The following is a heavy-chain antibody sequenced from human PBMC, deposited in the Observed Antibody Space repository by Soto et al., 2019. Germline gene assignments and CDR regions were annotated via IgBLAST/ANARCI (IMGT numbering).Heavy chain of an antibody. J-gene: IGHJ3*02. D-gene: IGHD2-15*01. V-gene: IGHV5-51*01. Sequence: GESLKISCKGSGYSFTSYWIGWVRQMPGKGLEWMGIIYPGDSDTRYSPSFQGQVTISADKSISTAYLHWSSLKASDTAMYYCARSPSVVVVATTPGAFDIWGQGTMVTVSS. CDR1: GYSFTSYW. CDR2: IYPGDSDT. CDR3: ARSPSVVVVATTPGAFDI.